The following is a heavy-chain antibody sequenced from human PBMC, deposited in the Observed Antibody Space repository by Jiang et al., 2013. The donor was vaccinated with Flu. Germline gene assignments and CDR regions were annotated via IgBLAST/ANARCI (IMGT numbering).Heavy chain of an antibody. V-gene: IGHV1-69*04. J-gene: IGHJ4*02. CDR1: GGTFSSYT. CDR3: AANRNPEGVDKFDY. CDR2: IIPILGIA. Sequence: SGAEVKKPGSSVKVSCKASGGTFSSYTISWVRQAPGQGLEWMGRIIPILGIANYAQKFQDRITISADRSTSTVYMEVSSLRSEDTAMYYCAANRNPEGVDKFDYWGQGT. D-gene: IGHD3-10*01.